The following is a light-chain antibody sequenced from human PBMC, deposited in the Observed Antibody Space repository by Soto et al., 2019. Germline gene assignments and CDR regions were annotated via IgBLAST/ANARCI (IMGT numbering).Light chain of an antibody. Sequence: QSALTQPPSASGTPGQRVTISCSGGISNIGSNPVYWHQHLPGTAPKLLVYRNNQRPSGVPDRFSDSKSGTSAFLAISGLRSEDEADYYCAAWDDRLSAYVLGTGNKVTVL. J-gene: IGLJ1*01. CDR1: ISNIGSNP. CDR3: AAWDDRLSAYV. CDR2: RNN. V-gene: IGLV1-47*01.